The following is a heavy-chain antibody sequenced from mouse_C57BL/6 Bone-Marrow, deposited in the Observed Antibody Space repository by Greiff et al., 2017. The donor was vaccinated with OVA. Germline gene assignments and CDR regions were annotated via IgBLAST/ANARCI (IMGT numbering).Heavy chain of an antibody. CDR2: IDPENGDP. V-gene: IGHV14-4*01. D-gene: IGHD1-1*01. CDR1: GFNIKDDY. J-gene: IGHJ1*03. CDR3: TYYYGSSYANWYFDV. Sequence: VQLKESGAELVRPGASVKLSCTASGFNIKDDYMHWVKQRPEQGLEWIGWIDPENGDPDYASKFQGKATITAYTSSNTAYLQLSSLTSEDTAVYYCTYYYGSSYANWYFDVWGTGTTVTVSS.